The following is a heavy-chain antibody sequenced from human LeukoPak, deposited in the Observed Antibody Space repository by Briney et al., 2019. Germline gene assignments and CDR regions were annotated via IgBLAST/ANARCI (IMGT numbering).Heavy chain of an antibody. D-gene: IGHD3-16*02. CDR2: ISYDGSNK. V-gene: IGHV3-30*03. CDR3: ARGTGYPDAFDI. Sequence: GRSLRLSCAASGFTFSSYGMHWVRQAPGKGLEWVAVISYDGSNKYYADSVKGRFTISRDNSKNTLYLQMNSLRAEDTAVYYCARGTGYPDAFDIWGQGTMVTVSS. J-gene: IGHJ3*02. CDR1: GFTFSSYG.